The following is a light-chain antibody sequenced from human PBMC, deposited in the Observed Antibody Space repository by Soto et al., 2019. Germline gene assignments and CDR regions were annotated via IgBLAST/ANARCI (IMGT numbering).Light chain of an antibody. CDR2: GAS. J-gene: IGKJ1*01. Sequence: EIVLTQSPGTLSLSPGERATLSCRASQSVSSSYLAWYQQKPRQAPGLLIYGASSRATGIPDRFSGSGSGTDFTLTISRLEPEDFAVYYCQQYGSSWTFGQGTKVDIK. V-gene: IGKV3-20*01. CDR3: QQYGSSWT. CDR1: QSVSSSY.